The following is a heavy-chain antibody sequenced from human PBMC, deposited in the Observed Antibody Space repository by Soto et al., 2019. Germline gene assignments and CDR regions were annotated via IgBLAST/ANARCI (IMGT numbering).Heavy chain of an antibody. J-gene: IGHJ4*02. CDR2: IYYSGST. D-gene: IGHD3-3*01. V-gene: IGHV4-61*01. CDR3: ARGVRYDFWSGYYLFDY. Sequence: QVQLQESGPGLVKPSETLSLTCTVSGGSVSSGSYYWSWIRQPPGKGLEWIGYIYYSGSTNYNPSLKRRVTISVDTSKNQFSLKLSSVTAADTAVYYCARGVRYDFWSGYYLFDYWGQGTLVTVSS. CDR1: GGSVSSGSYY.